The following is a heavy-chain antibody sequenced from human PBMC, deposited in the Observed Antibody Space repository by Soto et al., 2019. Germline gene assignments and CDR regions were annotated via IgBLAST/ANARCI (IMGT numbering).Heavy chain of an antibody. D-gene: IGHD3-9*01. CDR1: GYSLSGYY. Sequence: GASVKVSCKASGYSLSGYYLHWVRQAPGQGPEWMGWINPNSGGTKYVQKFQGRVTMTRDTSISTVYLELSRLRSDDTAVYYCARDLPYYDILTGYGGSYYYYGMDVWGQGTTVTVSS. V-gene: IGHV1-2*02. CDR2: INPNSGGT. CDR3: ARDLPYYDILTGYGGSYYYYGMDV. J-gene: IGHJ6*02.